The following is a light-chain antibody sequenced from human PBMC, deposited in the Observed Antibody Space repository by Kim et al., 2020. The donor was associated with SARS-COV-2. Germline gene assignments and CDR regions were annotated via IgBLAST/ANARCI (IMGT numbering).Light chain of an antibody. Sequence: QSITSSCTGTSSDVDGYNYISWYQQHPAKAPKLMIYNVYNRPSGVSNRLSGSKSGNTASLTISGLQAEDEADYYCSSYTSSSTLVFGGGTQLTVL. CDR1: SSDVDGYNY. V-gene: IGLV2-14*03. CDR2: NVY. J-gene: IGLJ3*02. CDR3: SSYTSSSTLV.